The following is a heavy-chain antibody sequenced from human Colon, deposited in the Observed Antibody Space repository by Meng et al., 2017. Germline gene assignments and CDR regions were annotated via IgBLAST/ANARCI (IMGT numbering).Heavy chain of an antibody. CDR3: ARHISILGQRGFDY. V-gene: IGHV4-4*02. CDR1: GGSISSNW. J-gene: IGHJ4*02. D-gene: IGHD3/OR15-3a*01. Sequence: HVRLQESGPGLVKPSGTLSPTCAGAGGSISSNWWSWVRQPPGKELEWLGEFFHTGRTNYDPSTKSRVTISVDKSNNQFSLKLTSVTAADTAVYYCARHISILGQRGFDYWGQGTLVTVSS. CDR2: FFHTGRT.